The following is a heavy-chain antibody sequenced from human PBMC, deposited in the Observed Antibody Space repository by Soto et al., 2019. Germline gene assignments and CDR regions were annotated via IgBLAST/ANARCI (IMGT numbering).Heavy chain of an antibody. J-gene: IGHJ4*02. CDR1: GYTFTSYA. CDR3: ARDHEFVLLWFGESKSYYFDY. D-gene: IGHD3-10*01. CDR2: INAGNGNT. Sequence: ASVKVSCKASGYTFTSYAMHWVRQAPGQRLEWMGWINAGNGNTKYSQKFQGRVTITRDTSASTAYMELSSLRSEDTAVYYCARDHEFVLLWFGESKSYYFDYWGQGTLVTVSS. V-gene: IGHV1-3*01.